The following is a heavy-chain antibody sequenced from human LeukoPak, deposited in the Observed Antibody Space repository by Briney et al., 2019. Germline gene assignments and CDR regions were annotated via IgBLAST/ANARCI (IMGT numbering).Heavy chain of an antibody. D-gene: IGHD3-22*01. Sequence: ASVKVSCKASGYTFTSYYMHWVRQAPGQGPEWMGIINPSGGSTSYAQKFQGRVTMTRDTSTSTVYMELSSLRSEDTAVYYCARDVRDYYDSSGEVDPWGQGTLVTVSS. CDR3: ARDVRDYYDSSGEVDP. V-gene: IGHV1-46*01. CDR2: INPSGGST. CDR1: GYTFTSYY. J-gene: IGHJ5*02.